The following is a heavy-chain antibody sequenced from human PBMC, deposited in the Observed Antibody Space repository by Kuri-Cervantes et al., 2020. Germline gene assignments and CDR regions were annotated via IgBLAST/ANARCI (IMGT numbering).Heavy chain of an antibody. CDR3: ARTLGDYYYYYGMDV. CDR2: IIPILGIA. Sequence: SVKVSCKASGYTFTSYGMSWVRQAPGQGLEWMGRIIPILGIANYAQKFQGRVAITADKSTSTAYMELSSLRSDDTAVYYCARTLGDYYYYYGMDVWGQGTTVTVSS. CDR1: GYTFTSYG. V-gene: IGHV1-69*04. J-gene: IGHJ6*02. D-gene: IGHD4-17*01.